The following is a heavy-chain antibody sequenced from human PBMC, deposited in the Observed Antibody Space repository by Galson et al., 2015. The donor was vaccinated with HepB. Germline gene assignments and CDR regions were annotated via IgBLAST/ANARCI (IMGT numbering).Heavy chain of an antibody. CDR3: LRGGLEPLDY. V-gene: IGHV3-74*03. CDR1: GFTLSSYW. D-gene: IGHD3/OR15-3a*01. CDR2: IDTDGSFR. J-gene: IGHJ4*02. Sequence: SLRLSCAASGFTLSSYWMHWVRQAPGKGLVWVSRIDTDGSFRTYADSVRGRYTISRDDAKNTLHLQMNSLRDEDTAVYYCLRGGLEPLDYWGQGTLVTVSS.